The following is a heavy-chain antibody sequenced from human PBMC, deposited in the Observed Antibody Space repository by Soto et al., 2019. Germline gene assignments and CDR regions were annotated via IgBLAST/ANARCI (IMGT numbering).Heavy chain of an antibody. Sequence: QMQLVQDGTEVKKPGTSVKVSCKASGFTFTSSAMQWVRQARGQRLEWIGWIVVGSGNTNYAQKFQERVTITRDMSTSTAYMELSSLRSEDTAVYYCAAIPPLWFGELSRGEGMDVWGQGTTVTVSS. CDR3: AAIPPLWFGELSRGEGMDV. CDR1: GFTFTSSA. CDR2: IVVGSGNT. J-gene: IGHJ6*02. V-gene: IGHV1-58*02. D-gene: IGHD3-10*01.